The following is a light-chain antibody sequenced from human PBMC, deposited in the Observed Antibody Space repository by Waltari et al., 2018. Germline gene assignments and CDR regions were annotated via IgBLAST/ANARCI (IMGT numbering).Light chain of an antibody. V-gene: IGLV1-40*01. Sequence: QSVLTQPPSVSGAPGQRATISCTGSSPNIGAGYDVPWYQPLPGTAPKLLIYGNSNRPSGVPDRFSGSKSGTSASLAITGLQAEDEADYYCQSYDSSHWVFGGGTKLTVL. CDR2: GNS. CDR1: SPNIGAGYD. J-gene: IGLJ3*02. CDR3: QSYDSSHWV.